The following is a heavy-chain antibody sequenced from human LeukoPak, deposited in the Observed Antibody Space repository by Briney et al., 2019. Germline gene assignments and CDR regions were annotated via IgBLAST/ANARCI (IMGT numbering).Heavy chain of an antibody. V-gene: IGHV4-61*08. J-gene: IGHJ5*02. CDR1: GGSISSGDYY. CDR2: IYYSGST. CDR3: ARDRGSGSYFGWFDP. D-gene: IGHD3-10*01. Sequence: SETLSLTCTVSGGSISSGDYYWSWIRQPPGKGLEWIGYIYYSGSTNYNPSLKSRVTISVDTSKNQFSLKLSSVTAADTAVYYCARDRGSGSYFGWFDPWGQGTLVTVSS.